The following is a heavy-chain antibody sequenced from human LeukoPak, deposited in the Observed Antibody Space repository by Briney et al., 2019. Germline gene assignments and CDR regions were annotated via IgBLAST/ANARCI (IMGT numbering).Heavy chain of an antibody. CDR2: INPSGGST. J-gene: IGHJ4*02. CDR3: ARDHEWELMEDY. Sequence: ASVKVSCKASGYTFTSYYMHWVRRAPGQGLEWMGIINPSGGSTSYAQKFQGRVTMTRDTSTSTVYMELSSLRSEDTAVYYCARDHEWELMEDYWGQGTLVTVSS. D-gene: IGHD1-26*01. V-gene: IGHV1-46*01. CDR1: GYTFTSYY.